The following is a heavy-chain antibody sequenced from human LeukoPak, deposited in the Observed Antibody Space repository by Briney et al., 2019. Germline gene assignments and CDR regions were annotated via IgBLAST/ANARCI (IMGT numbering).Heavy chain of an antibody. CDR2: INHSGST. J-gene: IGHJ3*02. Sequence: SETLSPTCAVYGGSFSGYYWSWIRQPPGKGLEWIGEINHSGSTNYNPSLKSRVTISVDTSKNQFSLKLSSVTAADTAVYYCARGRRGYSYGYAISPLVAFDIWGQGTMVTVSS. V-gene: IGHV4-34*01. CDR3: ARGRRGYSYGYAISPLVAFDI. D-gene: IGHD5-18*01. CDR1: GGSFSGYY.